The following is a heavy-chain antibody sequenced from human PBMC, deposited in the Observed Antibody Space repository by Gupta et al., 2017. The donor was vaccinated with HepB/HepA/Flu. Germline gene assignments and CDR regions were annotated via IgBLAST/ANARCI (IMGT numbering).Heavy chain of an antibody. D-gene: IGHD3-16*01. CDR1: GYTFRNYG. V-gene: IGHV1-18*01. CDR2: ISAYNGRT. Sequence: QVQLVQSGAEVKNPGASVKLSCKAYGYTFRNYGFTWVRQAPGQGLEWIGWISAYNGRTDYAQKLQGRVSMTTDPATTTAYMELRSLRSDDTAVYYCGRWGPLYSYMDVWGKGTTVTVSS. CDR3: GRWGPLYSYMDV. J-gene: IGHJ6*03.